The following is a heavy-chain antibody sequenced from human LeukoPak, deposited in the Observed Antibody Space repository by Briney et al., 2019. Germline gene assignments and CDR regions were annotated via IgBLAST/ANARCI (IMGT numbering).Heavy chain of an antibody. CDR3: ARDASRGFDN. Sequence: GGSLRLSCAASGFTFSSYWMSWVRQAPGKGLEWVASIKDDGRQKYYVDSVKGRFTVSRDNAKDSVYLQMNSLRAEDTALYYCARDASRGFDNWGQGTLVTVSS. J-gene: IGHJ4*02. CDR2: IKDDGRQK. D-gene: IGHD2-2*01. V-gene: IGHV3-7*01. CDR1: GFTFSSYW.